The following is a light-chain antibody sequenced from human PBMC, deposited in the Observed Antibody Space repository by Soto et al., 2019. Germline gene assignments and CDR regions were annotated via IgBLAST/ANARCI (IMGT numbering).Light chain of an antibody. Sequence: EIVMTQSPATLSVSPGERATLSCRASQSVSGNLAWYQQKPGQAPRLLIYGASTRATGIPARFSGSGSGTEFTLTISSLQSEDFATYFCQQSHTPPLTFGGGTKVEIK. CDR1: QSVSGN. CDR2: GAS. CDR3: QQSHTPPLT. J-gene: IGKJ4*01. V-gene: IGKV3-15*01.